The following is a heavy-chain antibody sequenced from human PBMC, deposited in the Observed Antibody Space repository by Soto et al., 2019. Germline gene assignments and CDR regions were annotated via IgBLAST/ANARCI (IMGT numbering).Heavy chain of an antibody. V-gene: IGHV3-21*01. J-gene: IGHJ6*03. Sequence: GGSLRLSCXASGFTFSSYSMNWVRQAPGKGLEWVSSISSSSSYIYYADSVKGRFTISRDNAKNSLYLQMNSLRAEDTAVYYCAREPFSVRSEYYYMDVWGKGTTVTVSS. CDR1: GFTFSSYS. D-gene: IGHD3-10*01. CDR3: AREPFSVRSEYYYMDV. CDR2: ISSSSSYI.